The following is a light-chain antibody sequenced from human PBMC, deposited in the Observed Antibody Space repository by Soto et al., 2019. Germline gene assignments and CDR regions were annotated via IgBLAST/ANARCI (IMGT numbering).Light chain of an antibody. J-gene: IGLJ3*02. Sequence: QSVLTQPPSASGTPGQRVTISCSGSSSNIGRNAVHWYQQFPGTAPKLLIYRGDQRPSGVPDRFSGSKSATSASLDISGLRSEDEAEYYCVAWDDSLSGRVFGGGTKVTVL. CDR1: SSNIGRNA. CDR2: RGD. CDR3: VAWDDSLSGRV. V-gene: IGLV1-47*01.